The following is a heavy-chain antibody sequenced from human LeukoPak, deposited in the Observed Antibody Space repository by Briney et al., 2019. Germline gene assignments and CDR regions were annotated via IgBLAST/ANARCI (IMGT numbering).Heavy chain of an antibody. CDR1: GFTVSSNY. Sequence: GGSLRLSCAASGFTVSSNYMSWVRQAPGKGLEWVSVIYSGGSTYYADSVKGRFTISRDNSKNTLYLLMNSLRAEDTAVYYCARGAPRGSSGWDYWGQGTLVTVSS. CDR2: IYSGGST. V-gene: IGHV3-66*01. J-gene: IGHJ4*02. CDR3: ARGAPRGSSGWDY. D-gene: IGHD6-19*01.